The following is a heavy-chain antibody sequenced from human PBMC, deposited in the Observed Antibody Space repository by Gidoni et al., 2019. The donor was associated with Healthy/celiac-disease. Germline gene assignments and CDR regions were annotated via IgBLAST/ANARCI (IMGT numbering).Heavy chain of an antibody. V-gene: IGHV6-1*01. CDR3: ASAGSGSSWYRGGFDY. D-gene: IGHD6-13*01. J-gene: IGHJ4*02. Sequence: DYAVSVKSRITINPDTSKNQFSLQLNSVTPEDTAVYYCASAGSGSSWYRGGFDYWGQGTLVTVSS.